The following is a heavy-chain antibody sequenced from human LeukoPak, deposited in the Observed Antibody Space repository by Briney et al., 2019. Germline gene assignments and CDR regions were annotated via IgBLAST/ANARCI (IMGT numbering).Heavy chain of an antibody. J-gene: IGHJ4*02. V-gene: IGHV3-66*01. CDR3: ARDLGSSGWTGLGY. CDR2: IYSGGST. CDR1: GFTVSSNY. D-gene: IGHD6-19*01. Sequence: GGSLRLSCAASGFTVSSNYMSWVRQAPGKGLEWVSVIYSGGSTYYADSVKGRFTISRDNSKNTLYIQMNSLRAEDTAVYYCARDLGSSGWTGLGYWGQGTLVTVSS.